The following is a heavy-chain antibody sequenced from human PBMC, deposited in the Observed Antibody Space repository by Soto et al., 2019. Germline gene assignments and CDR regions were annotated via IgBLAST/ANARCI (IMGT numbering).Heavy chain of an antibody. V-gene: IGHV3-30*18. J-gene: IGHJ6*02. Sequence: PGGSLRLSCAASGFTFSSYGMHWVRQAPGKGLEWVAVISYDGSNKYYADSVKGRFTISRDNSKNTLYLQMNSLRAEDTAVYYCAKDSGYGSVLPYGMDVWGQGTTVTVSS. CDR3: AKDSGYGSVLPYGMDV. D-gene: IGHD3-10*01. CDR2: ISYDGSNK. CDR1: GFTFSSYG.